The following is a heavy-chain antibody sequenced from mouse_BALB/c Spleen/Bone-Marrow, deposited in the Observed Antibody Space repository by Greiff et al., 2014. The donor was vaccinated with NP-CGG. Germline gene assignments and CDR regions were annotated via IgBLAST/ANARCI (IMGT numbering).Heavy chain of an antibody. D-gene: IGHD2-4*01. CDR2: ISSGGGST. J-gene: IGHJ3*01. Sequence: EVMLVESGGGLVKPGGSLKLSCAASGFAFSSYDMSWVRQTPEKGLEWVAYISSGGGSTYYSDTVKGRFTISRDNAKNTLYLEMSSLKSEDTAMYYCARHMIRGFAYWGQGTLVTVSA. CDR3: ARHMIRGFAY. CDR1: GFAFSSYD. V-gene: IGHV5-12-1*01.